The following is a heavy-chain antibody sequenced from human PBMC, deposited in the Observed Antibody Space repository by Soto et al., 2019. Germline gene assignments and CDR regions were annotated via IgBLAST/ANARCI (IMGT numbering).Heavy chain of an antibody. CDR1: GGPISGYY. V-gene: IGHV4-4*07. CDR2: IYSAGTT. D-gene: IGHD2-21*01. CDR3: AANSRGAYERLFDL. J-gene: IGHJ3*01. Sequence: QVQLRESGPGLVKPSETLSLTCNVSGGPISGYYWNWVRQPAGKGLEWIGRIYSAGTTDLNPSLKSRVIMSVDTYSNQFSLKLLSVTAANTAVYYCAANSRGAYERLFDLWRQGTAVTVSS.